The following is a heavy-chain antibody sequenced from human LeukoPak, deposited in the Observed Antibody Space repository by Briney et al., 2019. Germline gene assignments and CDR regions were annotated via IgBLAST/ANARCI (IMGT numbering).Heavy chain of an antibody. CDR1: GFTFSSNF. D-gene: IGHD3-22*01. J-gene: IGHJ4*02. CDR3: ARSPTTYYYASSGYYGEDY. V-gene: IGHV3-7*01. CDR2: IKQYGSKE. Sequence: GGSLRLSCAASGFTFSSNFMSWVRQAPGKGLEWVANIKQYGSKEYSVDSVKGRFTISRDNAKNSLYLQKDSLRAEDTAVYYCARSPTTYYYASSGYYGEDYWGQGNPVTVSS.